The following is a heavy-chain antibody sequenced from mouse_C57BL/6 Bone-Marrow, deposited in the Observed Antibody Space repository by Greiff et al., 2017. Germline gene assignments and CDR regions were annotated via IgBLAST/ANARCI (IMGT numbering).Heavy chain of an antibody. J-gene: IGHJ4*01. CDR1: GYTFTSYW. Sequence: QVQLQQPGAELVMPGASVKLSCKASGYTFTSYWMHWVKQRPGQGLEWIGEIDPSDSYTNYNQKFKGKSTLTLDKSSSTAYMQLSSLTSEDSAVYYCARFYRAMDYWGQGTSVTVSS. CDR2: IDPSDSYT. V-gene: IGHV1-69*01. CDR3: ARFYRAMDY.